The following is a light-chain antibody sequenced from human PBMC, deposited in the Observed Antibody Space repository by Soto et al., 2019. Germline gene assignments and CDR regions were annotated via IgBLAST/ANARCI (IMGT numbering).Light chain of an antibody. CDR3: QQSYTTLFT. CDR1: QSIDNY. Sequence: DIQMTQSPSSLSASVGDRVTITCRTSQSIDNYLNWYQQKPGKAPKLLMYAASTLQSGVPSRFSGSGPETDFTLTISSLQPEDLATYYCQQSYTTLFTFGPGTKVDIK. CDR2: AAS. J-gene: IGKJ3*01. V-gene: IGKV1-39*01.